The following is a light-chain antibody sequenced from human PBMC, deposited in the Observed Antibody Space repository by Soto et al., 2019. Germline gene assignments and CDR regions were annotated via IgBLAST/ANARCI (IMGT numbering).Light chain of an antibody. CDR2: DVS. J-gene: IGLJ1*01. V-gene: IGLV2-14*01. Sequence: ALTQHASVSGSPGQSITLSCTGTSSDVGRESYVSWHQLHLGRPHDLMIYDVSNRPSGLSNRVSGSKSVTTASLNLSGLQAGYEADYYCSSYSTTYTLVFGSGTKVTVL. CDR1: SSDVGRESY. CDR3: SSYSTTYTLV.